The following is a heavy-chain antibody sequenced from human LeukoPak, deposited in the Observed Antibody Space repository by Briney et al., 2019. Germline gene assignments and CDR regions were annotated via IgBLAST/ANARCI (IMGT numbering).Heavy chain of an antibody. J-gene: IGHJ4*02. CDR1: GLTFSSYW. CDR3: ARHGRGASSGSDIDY. D-gene: IGHD6-19*01. Sequence: GGSLRLSCAASGLTFSSYWMSWVRQAPGKGLEWVANIKQDGSEKYYVDSVKGRFTISRDNAKNSLYLQMNSLRAEDTAVYYCARHGRGASSGSDIDYWGQGTLVTVSS. V-gene: IGHV3-7*01. CDR2: IKQDGSEK.